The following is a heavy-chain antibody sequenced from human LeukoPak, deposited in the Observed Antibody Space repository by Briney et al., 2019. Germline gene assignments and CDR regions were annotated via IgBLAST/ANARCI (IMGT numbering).Heavy chain of an antibody. Sequence: GGSLRLSCAASGFTFSDYYMSCIRQAPGKGLEWVSAISGSGGSTYYADSVKGRFTISRDNSKNTLYLQMNSLRAEDTAVYYCAKDGPRFDSSGYYYSGYFDYWGQGTLVTVSS. CDR3: AKDGPRFDSSGYYYSGYFDY. CDR2: ISGSGGST. CDR1: GFTFSDYY. J-gene: IGHJ4*02. V-gene: IGHV3-23*01. D-gene: IGHD3-22*01.